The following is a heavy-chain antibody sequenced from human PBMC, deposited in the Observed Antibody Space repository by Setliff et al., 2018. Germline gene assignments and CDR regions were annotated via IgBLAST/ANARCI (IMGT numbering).Heavy chain of an antibody. CDR1: GFRFSDLY. Sequence: PGGSLRLSCAASGFRFSDLYMSWVRQVPGKGLEWLSKISGAGNTVYYADSVRGRFTISRDNAKNSLFLQMNSLGAEDTAMYYCARPRREAVAARPDFDYWGRGTLVTVSS. CDR2: ISGAGNTV. CDR3: ARPRREAVAARPDFDY. J-gene: IGHJ4*02. V-gene: IGHV3-11*01. D-gene: IGHD6-6*01.